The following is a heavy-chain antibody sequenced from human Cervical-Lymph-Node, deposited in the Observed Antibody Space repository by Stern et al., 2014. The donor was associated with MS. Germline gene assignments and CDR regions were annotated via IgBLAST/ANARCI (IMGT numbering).Heavy chain of an antibody. D-gene: IGHD6-13*01. CDR1: GDSINSGAYS. V-gene: IGHV4-39*01. CDR2: LYYGGGY. Sequence: VQLEESGPGLVKPSETLSISCAVSGDSINSGAYSWAWIRQSSGKRLEYVGNLYYGGGYDYNPCLNGRVTISADMSKNQFSLKLRSVTAADTAVYYCATSYSSRLDAFDVWGQGTMVIVSS. J-gene: IGHJ3*01. CDR3: ATSYSSRLDAFDV.